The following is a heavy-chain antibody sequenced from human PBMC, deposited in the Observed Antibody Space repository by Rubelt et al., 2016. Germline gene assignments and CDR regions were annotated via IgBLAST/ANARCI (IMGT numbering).Heavy chain of an antibody. Sequence: EVQLVESGGGLVQPGGSLRLSCSASGFTFSSYAMHWVRQAPGKGLEYVSAITSNGGSTYYADSVKGRFTISRDNSKNALYLQMSSLRAEDTAVYYCVKDLKYSSGLYWGQGTLVTVSS. V-gene: IGHV3-64D*09. J-gene: IGHJ4*02. CDR3: VKDLKYSSGLY. CDR1: GFTFSSYA. CDR2: ITSNGGST. D-gene: IGHD6-19*01.